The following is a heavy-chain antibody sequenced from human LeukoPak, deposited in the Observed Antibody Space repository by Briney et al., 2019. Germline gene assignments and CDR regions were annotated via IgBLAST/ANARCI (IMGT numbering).Heavy chain of an antibody. D-gene: IGHD6-13*01. CDR2: YSSGTT. CDR1: GFTFSSYA. Sequence: PGGSLRLSCAASGFTFSSYAMHWIRQPPGKGLEWIGYSSGTTKYNSSFKRRVTISVDTSKNQISLKLTSVTAADTAVYYCARDSSIWYRGAFDYWGQGTLVTVSS. J-gene: IGHJ4*02. CDR3: ARDSSIWYRGAFDY. V-gene: IGHV4-59*12.